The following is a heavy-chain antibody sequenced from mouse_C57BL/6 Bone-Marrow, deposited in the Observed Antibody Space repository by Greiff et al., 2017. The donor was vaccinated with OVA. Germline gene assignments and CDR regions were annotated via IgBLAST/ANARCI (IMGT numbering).Heavy chain of an antibody. V-gene: IGHV1-59*01. CDR2: IDPSDSYT. Sequence: QVQLQQPGAELVRPGTSVKLSCKASGYTFTSYWMHWVKQRPGQGLEWIGVIDPSDSYTNYNQKFKGKATLTVDTSSSTAYMQLSSLTSEDSAVYYCARRYGSSGWYFDVWGTWTTVTVSS. D-gene: IGHD1-1*01. J-gene: IGHJ1*03. CDR3: ARRYGSSGWYFDV. CDR1: GYTFTSYW.